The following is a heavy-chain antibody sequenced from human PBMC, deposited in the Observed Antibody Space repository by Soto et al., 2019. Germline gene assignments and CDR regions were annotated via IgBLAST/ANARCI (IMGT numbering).Heavy chain of an antibody. CDR3: APGLLWFGDPDFDY. J-gene: IGHJ4*02. V-gene: IGHV3-21*01. CDR2: ISSSSSYI. Sequence: GGSLRLSCAASGFTFSSYSMNWVRQAPGKGLEWVSSISSSSSYIYYADSVKGRFTISRDNAKNSLYLQMNSLRAEDTAVYYCAPGLLWFGDPDFDYWGQGTLVTVSS. CDR1: GFTFSSYS. D-gene: IGHD3-10*01.